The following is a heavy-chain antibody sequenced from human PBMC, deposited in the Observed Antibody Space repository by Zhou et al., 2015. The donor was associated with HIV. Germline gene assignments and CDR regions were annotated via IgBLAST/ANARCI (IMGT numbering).Heavy chain of an antibody. D-gene: IGHD6-6*01. Sequence: QVQLVQSGAEVKKPGASVKVSCKASGYSFTGYYMYWLRQAPGQGLEWMGWMTPNAGDTTYAQKFQGRVTLTRDTSITTAYMELRSLRSDDTAIYYCARDRGAARPDWRYFDLWGRGTLVTVSS. CDR3: ARDRGAARPDWRYFDL. J-gene: IGHJ2*01. CDR2: MTPNAGDT. CDR1: GYSFTGYY. V-gene: IGHV1-2*02.